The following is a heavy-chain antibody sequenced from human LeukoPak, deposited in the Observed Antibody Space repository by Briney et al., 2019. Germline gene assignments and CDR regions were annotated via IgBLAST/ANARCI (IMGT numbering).Heavy chain of an antibody. CDR1: GFTFSSYG. D-gene: IGHD6-19*01. V-gene: IGHV3-30*18. CDR3: AKCLSSGWYLWVDY. Sequence: GRSLRLSCAASGFTFSSYGMHWVRQAPGKGLEWVAVISYDGSNKYYTDSVKGRLTISRDNSKNTLYLQMNSLRPEDTAVYYCAKCLSSGWYLWVDYWGQGTLVTVSS. CDR2: ISYDGSNK. J-gene: IGHJ4*02.